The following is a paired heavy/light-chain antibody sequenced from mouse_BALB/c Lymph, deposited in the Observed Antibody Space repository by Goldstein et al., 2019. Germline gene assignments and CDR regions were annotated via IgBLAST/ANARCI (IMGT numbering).Heavy chain of an antibody. Sequence: QVQLKESGPGLVAPSQSLSITCTVSGFSLTSYGVHWVRQPPGKGLEWLGVIWAGGSTNYNSALMSRLSISKDNSKSQVFLKMNSLQTDDTAMYYCANYYYGSSSFAYWGQGTLVTVSA. CDR3: ANYYYGSSSFAY. CDR1: GFSLTSYG. J-gene: IGHJ3*01. V-gene: IGHV2-9*02. D-gene: IGHD1-1*01. CDR2: IWAGGST.
Light chain of an antibody. J-gene: IGKJ2*01. V-gene: IGKV8-27*01. CDR3: HQYLSSYT. Sequence: NIMMTQSPSSLAVSAGEKVTMSCKSSQSVLYSSNQKNYLAWYQQKPGQSPKLLIYWASTRESGVPDRFTGSGSGTDFTLTISSVQAEDLAVYYCHQYLSSYTFGGGTKLEIK. CDR2: WAS. CDR1: QSVLYSSNQKNY.